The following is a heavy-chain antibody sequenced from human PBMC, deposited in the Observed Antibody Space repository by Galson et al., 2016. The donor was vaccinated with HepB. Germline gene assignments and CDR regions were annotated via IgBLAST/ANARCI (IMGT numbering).Heavy chain of an antibody. Sequence: SLRLSCAASGFTFNDYAMRWVRQAPGRGLEWVSLLTRSGAHTFYSDAVRGRFTISRDNSKKTLHLHMNSLRAEDTAVYYCAKGSYNYDVSERFDTWGQGTLVTVSS. J-gene: IGHJ4*02. D-gene: IGHD3-22*01. V-gene: IGHV3-23*01. CDR2: LTRSGAHT. CDR1: GFTFNDYA. CDR3: AKGSYNYDVSERFDT.